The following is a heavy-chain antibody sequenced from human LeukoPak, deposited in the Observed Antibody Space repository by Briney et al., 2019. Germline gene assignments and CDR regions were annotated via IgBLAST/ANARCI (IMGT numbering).Heavy chain of an antibody. CDR1: GFTFSDYW. Sequence: PGGSLRLSCAASGFTFSDYWMSWVRQTPGKGPEWVANIKQDGSEKYYVDSVKGRFTISRDNSKNTLYLQMNSLRAEDTAVYYCAKAPPYKKYFDYWGQGTLVTVSS. CDR3: AKAPPYKKYFDY. J-gene: IGHJ4*02. CDR2: IKQDGSEK. V-gene: IGHV3-7*03. D-gene: IGHD1-1*01.